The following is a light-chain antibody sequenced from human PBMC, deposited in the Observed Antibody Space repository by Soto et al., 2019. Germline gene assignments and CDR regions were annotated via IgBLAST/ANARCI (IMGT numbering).Light chain of an antibody. CDR3: CSYTSSSIRV. CDR1: SSDVGGYNH. J-gene: IGLJ3*02. V-gene: IGLV2-14*01. Sequence: QSAVTQPASVSGSPGQSITVSCTGTSSDVGGYNHVSWYQQHPGKAPKLIIYEVRNRPSGVSNRLSGSKSGNTASLTISGLQADDEADYYCCSYTSSSIRVFGGGTQLTVL. CDR2: EVR.